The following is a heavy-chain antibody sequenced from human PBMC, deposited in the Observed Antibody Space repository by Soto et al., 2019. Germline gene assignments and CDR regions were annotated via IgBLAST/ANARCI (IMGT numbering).Heavy chain of an antibody. CDR3: ARDRLMATAGTARHYFGLDV. D-gene: IGHD5-18*01. Sequence: SETLSLTCTVSGGSIRSGDYYWSWVRQNPRKGLEWIGNIYYSGNTYYNPSLKSRLTISVDTSKNQFTLNLSSVTAANTAGYYCARDRLMATAGTARHYFGLDVWGQGTTVTVSS. CDR2: IYYSGNT. CDR1: GGSIRSGDYY. V-gene: IGHV4-31*03. J-gene: IGHJ6*02.